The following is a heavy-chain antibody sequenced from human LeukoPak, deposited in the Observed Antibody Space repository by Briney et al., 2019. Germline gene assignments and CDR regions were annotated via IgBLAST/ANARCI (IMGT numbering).Heavy chain of an antibody. CDR3: ARASYGMDV. CDR2: ISYDGSNK. CDR1: GFTFSSYA. V-gene: IGHV3-30-3*01. J-gene: IGHJ6*02. Sequence: GGSLRLSCAASGFTFSSYAMHWFRQAPGKGLEWVAVISYDGSNKYYADSVKGRFTISRDNSKNTLYLQMNSLRAEDTAVYYCARASYGMDVWGQGTTVTVSS.